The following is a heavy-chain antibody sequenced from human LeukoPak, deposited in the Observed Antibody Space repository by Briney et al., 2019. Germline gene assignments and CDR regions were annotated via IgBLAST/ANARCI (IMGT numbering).Heavy chain of an antibody. CDR1: GYTFTSYG. V-gene: IGHV1-18*01. Sequence: ASVKVSCKASGYTFTSYGISWVRQAPGQGLEWMGWISAYNGNTNYAQKLQGRVTTTTDTSTSTAYMELRSLRSDDTAVYYCARVITMIVVHQANKNWFDPWGQGTLVTVSS. CDR2: ISAYNGNT. CDR3: ARVITMIVVHQANKNWFDP. D-gene: IGHD3-22*01. J-gene: IGHJ5*02.